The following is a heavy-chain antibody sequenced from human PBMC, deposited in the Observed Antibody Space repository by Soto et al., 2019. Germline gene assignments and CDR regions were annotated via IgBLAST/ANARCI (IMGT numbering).Heavy chain of an antibody. CDR2: IYWDDDK. V-gene: IGHV2-5*02. CDR3: AHSPGGYSSSWPFDY. D-gene: IGHD6-13*01. CDR1: GFSLSTSGVG. J-gene: IGHJ4*02. Sequence: QITLKESGPTLVKPTQTLTLTCTFSGFSLSTSGVGVGWIRQPPGKALEWLALIYWDDDKRYSPSLKSRLTITKDTSKNQVVLTMTNMDPVDTATYYCAHSPGGYSSSWPFDYWGQGTLVTVSS.